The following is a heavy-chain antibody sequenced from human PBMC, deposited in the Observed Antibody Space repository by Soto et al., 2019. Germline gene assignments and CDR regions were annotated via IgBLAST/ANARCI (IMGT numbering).Heavy chain of an antibody. D-gene: IGHD2-15*01. CDR1: GFTFSNAW. CDR3: TTLVVVAATQPLH. Sequence: GGSLRLSCAASGFTFSNAWMSWVRQAPGKGLEWVGRIKSKTDGGTTDYAAPVKGRFTISRDDSKNTLYLQMNSLKTEDTAVYYCTTLVVVAATQPLHWGQGTLVTVSS. V-gene: IGHV3-15*01. J-gene: IGHJ4*02. CDR2: IKSKTDGGTT.